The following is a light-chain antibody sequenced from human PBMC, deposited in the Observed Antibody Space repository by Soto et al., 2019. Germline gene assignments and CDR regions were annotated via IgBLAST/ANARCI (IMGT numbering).Light chain of an antibody. V-gene: IGLV1-51*01. CDR1: SSNIGNNY. Sequence: QSVLTQPPSVSAAPGQKVTISCSGSSSNIGNNYMSWYQHLPGTAPKLLIYDNYKRPSGIPDRFSGSKSGTSATLGITGLQTGDEADYYCGTWDSSLSAFVFGTGTKLTVL. CDR2: DNY. J-gene: IGLJ1*01. CDR3: GTWDSSLSAFV.